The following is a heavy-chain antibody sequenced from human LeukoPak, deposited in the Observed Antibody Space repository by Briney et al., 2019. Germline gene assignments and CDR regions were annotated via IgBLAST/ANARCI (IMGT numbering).Heavy chain of an antibody. CDR2: ISWNSGSI. V-gene: IGHV3-9*01. J-gene: IGHJ4*02. D-gene: IGHD6-13*01. Sequence: PGGSLRLSCAASGFIFSTYGMHWVRQAPGKGLEWVSGISWNSGSIGYADSVKGRFTISRDNAKNSLYLQMNSLRAEDTALYYCAKVEAAAGTGLDYWGQGTLVTVSS. CDR1: GFIFSTYG. CDR3: AKVEAAAGTGLDY.